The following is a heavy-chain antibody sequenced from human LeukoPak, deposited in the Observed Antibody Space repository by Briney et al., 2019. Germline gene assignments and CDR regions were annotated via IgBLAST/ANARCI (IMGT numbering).Heavy chain of an antibody. V-gene: IGHV4-34*01. Sequence: PSETLSLTCAVYGGSFSGYYWSWIRQPPGKGLEWIGEINHSGSTNYNPSLKSRVTISVDTSKNQFSLKLSSVTAADTAVYYCARDRSSDIWGQGTMVTVSS. CDR1: GGSFSGYY. CDR2: INHSGST. J-gene: IGHJ3*02. CDR3: ARDRSSDI.